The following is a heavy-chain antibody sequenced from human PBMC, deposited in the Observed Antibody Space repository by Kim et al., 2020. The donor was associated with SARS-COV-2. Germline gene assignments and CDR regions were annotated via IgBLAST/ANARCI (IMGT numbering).Heavy chain of an antibody. Sequence: GGSLRLSCAASEFAFSGDWMHWVRQAPGKGLEWVSTINPYGGVTVYADFVKGRFTVSRDNAKNTLFLQMNSLTVDDTAVYYCTRDAPGVVPLHYWGQGTLVTVSS. CDR3: TRDAPGVVPLHY. V-gene: IGHV3-74*01. CDR2: INPYGGVT. J-gene: IGHJ4*02. CDR1: EFAFSGDW. D-gene: IGHD3-3*01.